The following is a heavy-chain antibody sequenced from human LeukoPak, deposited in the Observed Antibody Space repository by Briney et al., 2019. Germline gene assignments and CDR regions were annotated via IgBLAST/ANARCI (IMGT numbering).Heavy chain of an antibody. CDR1: GFTVSSNY. Sequence: PGGSLRLSCAASGFTVSSNYMSWVRQAPGKGLEWVSIIYSGGSTYYADSVKGRFTISRDNSKNTLYLQMNSLRAEDTAVYYCARDISSGYYDAFDIWGQGTKVTVSS. V-gene: IGHV3-66*01. D-gene: IGHD3-22*01. CDR3: ARDISSGYYDAFDI. J-gene: IGHJ3*02. CDR2: IYSGGST.